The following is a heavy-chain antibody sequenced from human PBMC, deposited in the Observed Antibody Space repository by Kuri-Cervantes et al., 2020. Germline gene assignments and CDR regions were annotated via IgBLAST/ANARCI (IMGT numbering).Heavy chain of an antibody. CDR3: ARALNDYGRRGAFDI. CDR1: GFTFSSYA. CDR2: ISGSGGST. V-gene: IGHV3-23*01. J-gene: IGHJ3*02. Sequence: GESLKSSCAASGFTFSSYAMSWVRQAPGKGLEWVSAISGSGGSTYYADSVKGRFTISRDNSKNTLYLQMNSLRAEDTAVYYCARALNDYGRRGAFDIWGQGTTVTVSS. D-gene: IGHD4-17*01.